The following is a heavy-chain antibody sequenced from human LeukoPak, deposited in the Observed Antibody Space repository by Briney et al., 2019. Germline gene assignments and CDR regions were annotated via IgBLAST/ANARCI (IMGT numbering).Heavy chain of an antibody. CDR2: IYYSGST. Sequence: PSETLSLTCTVSGGSISSSSYYWGWIRQPPGKGLEWIGSIYYSGSTYYNPSLKSRVTISVDTSKNQFSLKLSSVTAADTAVYYCARESAWYYDFWSGYYPLSYMDVWGKGTTVTVSS. D-gene: IGHD3-3*01. CDR1: GGSISSSSYY. J-gene: IGHJ6*03. V-gene: IGHV4-39*07. CDR3: ARESAWYYDFWSGYYPLSYMDV.